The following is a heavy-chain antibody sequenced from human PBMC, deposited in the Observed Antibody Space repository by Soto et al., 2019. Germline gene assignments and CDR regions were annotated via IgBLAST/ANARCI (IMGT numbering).Heavy chain of an antibody. CDR1: GGSISSYY. CDR3: AREMMVRGPYTAFDI. D-gene: IGHD3-10*01. V-gene: IGHV4-59*01. J-gene: IGHJ3*02. CDR2: IYYSGST. Sequence: TSETLSLTCTVSGGSISSYYWSWIRQPPGKGLEWIGYIYYSGSTNYNPSLKSRVTISVDTSKNQFSLKLSSVTAADTAVYYCAREMMVRGPYTAFDIWGQGTMVTVSS.